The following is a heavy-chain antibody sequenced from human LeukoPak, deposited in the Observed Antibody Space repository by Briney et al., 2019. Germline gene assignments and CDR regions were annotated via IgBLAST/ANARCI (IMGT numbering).Heavy chain of an antibody. CDR2: INHSGST. V-gene: IGHV4-34*01. CDR3: ARRALDYDDVAYFYARCSDV. D-gene: IGHD4-17*01. J-gene: IGHJ6*02. Sequence: SETLSLTCGVSGMSLTDYYWTWIRHSPGKGLKWIGEINHSGSTNYNPSPKSRVTMSVDTSKVQFSLDLTSVTAADTGIYYCARRALDYDDVAYFYARCSDVWGQGIKVTVS. CDR1: GMSLTDYY.